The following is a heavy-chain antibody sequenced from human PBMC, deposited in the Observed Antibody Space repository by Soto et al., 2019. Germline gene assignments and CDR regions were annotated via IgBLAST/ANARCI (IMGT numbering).Heavy chain of an antibody. Sequence: QVQLVQSGAEVKKPGSSVKVSCKASGGTFSSYTISWVRQAPGQGLERMGRIIPILGIANYAQKFQGRVTITADKSTSTAYMELSSLRSEDTAVYYCARLWVVAAPNGGFDYWGQGTLVTVSS. J-gene: IGHJ4*02. CDR2: IIPILGIA. D-gene: IGHD2-15*01. CDR1: GGTFSSYT. V-gene: IGHV1-69*02. CDR3: ARLWVVAAPNGGFDY.